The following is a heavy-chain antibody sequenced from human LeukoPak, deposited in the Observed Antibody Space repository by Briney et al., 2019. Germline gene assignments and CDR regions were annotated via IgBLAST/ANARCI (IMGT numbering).Heavy chain of an antibody. CDR2: IYYSGST. Sequence: SETLSLTCTVSGGSISSISYYWGWIRQPPGKGLEWIGSIYYSGSTYYNPPLKSRVTISVDTSKNQFSLKLSSVTAADTAVYYCARVYYYDSSGYYYVPTNRAGSQDYWGQGTLVTVSS. CDR3: ARVYYYDSSGYYYVPTNRAGSQDY. D-gene: IGHD3-22*01. V-gene: IGHV4-39*07. CDR1: GGSISSISYY. J-gene: IGHJ4*02.